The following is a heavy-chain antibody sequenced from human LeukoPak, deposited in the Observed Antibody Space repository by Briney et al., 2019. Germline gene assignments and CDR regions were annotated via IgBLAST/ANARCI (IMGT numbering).Heavy chain of an antibody. J-gene: IGHJ4*02. CDR2: ISSSSSYI. Sequence: GGSLRLSCAASGFTFSSYSMNWVRQAPGKGLEWVSSISSSSSYIYYADSVKGRFTISRDNAKNSLYLQMNSLRAEDTAVYYCARVRRFKVVVPAAADYWGQGTLVTVSS. CDR1: GFTFSSYS. V-gene: IGHV3-21*01. CDR3: ARVRRFKVVVPAAADY. D-gene: IGHD2-2*01.